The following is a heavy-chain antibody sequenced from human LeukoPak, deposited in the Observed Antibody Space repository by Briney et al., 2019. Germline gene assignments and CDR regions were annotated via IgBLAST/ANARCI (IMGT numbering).Heavy chain of an antibody. V-gene: IGHV4-39*01. J-gene: IGHJ6*02. D-gene: IGHD3-10*01. Sequence: SGTLSLTCTVSGGSISNSAYYWVWIRQPPGKGLEWIGTITNTGSTYINPSLKSRVTISVDTSKTQISLKLTSVTAADTAVFYCARKTPGTSLDVWGQGTPVTVSS. CDR3: ARKTPGTSLDV. CDR1: GGSISNSAYY. CDR2: ITNTGST.